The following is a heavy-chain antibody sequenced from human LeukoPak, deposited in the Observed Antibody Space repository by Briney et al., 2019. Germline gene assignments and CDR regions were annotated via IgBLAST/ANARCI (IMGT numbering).Heavy chain of an antibody. V-gene: IGHV3-64*01. CDR2: ISSNGGST. Sequence: PGGSLRLSCAASGFTFSNYPMHWVRQAPGTGLEYVSAISSNGGSTYYANSVKGRFTISRGNSKNTLYLQMGSLRAEDMALYYCAKSSNTTNYYYGMDVWGQGTTVTVSS. CDR1: GFTFSNYP. J-gene: IGHJ6*02. D-gene: IGHD2-2*01. CDR3: AKSSNTTNYYYGMDV.